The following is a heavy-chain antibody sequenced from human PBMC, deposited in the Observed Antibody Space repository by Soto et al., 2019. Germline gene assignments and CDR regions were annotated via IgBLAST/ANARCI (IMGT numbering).Heavy chain of an antibody. J-gene: IGHJ1*01. CDR1: GYTFTSYG. CDR3: ARDVSGSSSWYPPGEYFQH. CDR2: ISAYNGNT. V-gene: IGHV1-18*01. D-gene: IGHD6-13*01. Sequence: ASVKVSCKASGYTFTSYGISWVRQAPGQGLEWMGWISAYNGNTNYAQKLQGRVTMTTDTSTSTAYMELRSLRSDDTAVYYCARDVSGSSSWYPPGEYFQHWGQGTLVTVSS.